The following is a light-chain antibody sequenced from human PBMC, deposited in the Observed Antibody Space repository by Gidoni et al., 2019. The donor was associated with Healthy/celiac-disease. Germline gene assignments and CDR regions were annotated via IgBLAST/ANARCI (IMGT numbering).Light chain of an antibody. CDR2: DAS. Sequence: DIQMTQSPSSLSASVGDRVTITCQASQDISNYLNWYQQKPGKAPKLLIYDASTLETGVPSRFSGSGSGTDFTFTISCLQPEDIATYYCQQYDNLPLTFGGGTKVEIK. V-gene: IGKV1-33*01. J-gene: IGKJ4*01. CDR3: QQYDNLPLT. CDR1: QDISNY.